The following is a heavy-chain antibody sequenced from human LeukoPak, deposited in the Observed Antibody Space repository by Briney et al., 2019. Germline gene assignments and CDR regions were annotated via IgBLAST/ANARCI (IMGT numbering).Heavy chain of an antibody. V-gene: IGHV3-23*01. J-gene: IGHJ5*02. D-gene: IGHD3-22*01. CDR3: ARGYYHYDSSGYYS. Sequence: GGSLRLSCAASGFTFSDYYMSWIRQAPGKGLEWVSTISASGGSTYYADSVKGRFTISRDNSKNTLYLQVNSLRAEDTAVYYCARGYYHYDSSGYYSWGQGTLVTVSS. CDR2: ISASGGST. CDR1: GFTFSDYY.